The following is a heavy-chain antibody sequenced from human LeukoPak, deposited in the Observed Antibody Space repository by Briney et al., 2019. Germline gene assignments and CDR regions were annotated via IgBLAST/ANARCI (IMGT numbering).Heavy chain of an antibody. CDR2: IYYSGST. CDR3: ARHVEKWVLPGIDP. J-gene: IGHJ5*02. Sequence: SETLSLTCTVSGGSISNYYWSWIRQPPGKGLEWIGYIYYSGSTNYNPSLKSRVTISVDTSKNQFSLKLSSVTAADTAVYYCARHVEKWVLPGIDPWGRGTLVTVSS. D-gene: IGHD1-26*01. CDR1: GGSISNYY. V-gene: IGHV4-59*08.